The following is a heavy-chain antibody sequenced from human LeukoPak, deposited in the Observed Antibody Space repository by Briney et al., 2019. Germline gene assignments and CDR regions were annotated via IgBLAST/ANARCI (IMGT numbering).Heavy chain of an antibody. Sequence: GGSLRLSCAASGFTFAGYAMTWVRQVPGKGLEWVSRINNDGTATFFADSVKGRFTISRDNAKNTLYLQMISLRAEDMAVYYCARDLWGTTVTTDYFDSWGQGTLVTVSS. D-gene: IGHD4-17*01. CDR1: GFTFAGYA. V-gene: IGHV3-74*01. J-gene: IGHJ4*02. CDR2: INNDGTAT. CDR3: ARDLWGTTVTTDYFDS.